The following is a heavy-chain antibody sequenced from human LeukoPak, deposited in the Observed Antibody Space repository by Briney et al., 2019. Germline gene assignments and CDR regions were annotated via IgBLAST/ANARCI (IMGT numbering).Heavy chain of an antibody. Sequence: GSLRLSCSASGFTFNIYAMHWVRQAPGKGLEYVSAINKNGGSTYYADSVKGRFTISRDNSKNMLYLQMRSLRLEDTAVYYCVKDQAERFGELFSWGQGTLVTVSS. CDR1: GFTFNIYA. V-gene: IGHV3-64D*06. CDR2: INKNGGST. CDR3: VKDQAERFGELFS. D-gene: IGHD3-10*01. J-gene: IGHJ5*02.